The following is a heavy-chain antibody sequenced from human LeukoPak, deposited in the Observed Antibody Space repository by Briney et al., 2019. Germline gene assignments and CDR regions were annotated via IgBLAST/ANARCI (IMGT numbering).Heavy chain of an antibody. CDR3: ARVGNKGGDY. V-gene: IGHV3-21*01. CDR1: GFTFSRYS. D-gene: IGHD2-15*01. CDR2: ISSSSSYI. Sequence: GGSLRHSCTASGFTFSRYSMNWVRQAPGKGLEWVSSISSSSSYIYYADPVKARFTISRDNAKNSLYLQMSSLRAEDTAVYYCARVGNKGGDYWGQGTLVTVSS. J-gene: IGHJ4*02.